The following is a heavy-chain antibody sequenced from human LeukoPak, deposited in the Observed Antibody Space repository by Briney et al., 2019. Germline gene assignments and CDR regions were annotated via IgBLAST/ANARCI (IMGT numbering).Heavy chain of an antibody. D-gene: IGHD3-22*01. V-gene: IGHV4-34*01. J-gene: IGHJ4*02. CDR3: AREFDSSGYYLYAIDY. CDR2: MNHSGST. CDR1: GGSFSGYY. Sequence: SETLSLTCAVYGGSFSGYYWSWIRQPPGKGLEWIGEMNHSGSTNYNPSLKSRVTISVDTSKNQFTLRLSSVTAADTAVYYCAREFDSSGYYLYAIDYWGQGTLVTVSS.